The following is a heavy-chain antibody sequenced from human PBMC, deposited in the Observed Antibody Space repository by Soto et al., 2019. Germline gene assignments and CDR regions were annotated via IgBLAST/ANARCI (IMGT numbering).Heavy chain of an antibody. CDR1: SGTISSSNW. V-gene: IGHV4-4*01. CDR3: AGRGMVPAHRESAP. Sequence: QVQLQESGPGLVKPSGTLSLTCAVSSGTISSSNWWTWVRQPPGKGLEWIGEINQSGSPNYNPSLRWGSPIPEDKAKSRFSLKRSFVPPGDTAIYCWAGRGMVPAHRESAPGGQGPLVTFSS. CDR2: INQSGSP. J-gene: IGHJ5*02. D-gene: IGHD2-8*01.